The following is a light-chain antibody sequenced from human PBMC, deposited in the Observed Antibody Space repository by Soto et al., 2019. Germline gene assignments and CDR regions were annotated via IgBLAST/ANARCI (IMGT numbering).Light chain of an antibody. CDR1: SSDVGGYNY. CDR2: GVT. CDR3: SSYTISTTLSVV. Sequence: QSALTQPASVSGSPGQSITISCTGTSSDVGGYNYVSWYQQHPGKAPKLMIYGVTNRPSGVSNRFSGSKSGTASLTISGLQAEDEADYYCSSYTISTTLSVVFGGGTKLTVL. V-gene: IGLV2-14*01. J-gene: IGLJ2*01.